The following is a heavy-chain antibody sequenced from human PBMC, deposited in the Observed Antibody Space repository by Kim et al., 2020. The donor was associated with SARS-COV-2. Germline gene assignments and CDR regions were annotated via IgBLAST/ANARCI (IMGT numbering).Heavy chain of an antibody. CDR2: IYYSGST. J-gene: IGHJ4*02. CDR1: GGSISSSSYY. D-gene: IGHD3-10*01. CDR3: AGRGVIIGTIDY. V-gene: IGHV4-39*01. Sequence: SETLSLTCTVSGGSISSSSYYWGWIRQPPGKGLEWIGSIYYSGSTYYNPSLKSRVTISVDTSKNQFSLKLSSVTAADTAVYYCAGRGVIIGTIDYWGQGTLVTVSS.